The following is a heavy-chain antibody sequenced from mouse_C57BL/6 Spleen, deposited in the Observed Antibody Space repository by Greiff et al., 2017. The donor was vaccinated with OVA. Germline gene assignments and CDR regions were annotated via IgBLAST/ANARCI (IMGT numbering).Heavy chain of an antibody. J-gene: IGHJ2*01. V-gene: IGHV5-6*01. CDR3: ARHPYRNQDAYYFDY. Sequence: VQLQQSGGDFVKPGASLKLSCAASGFTFSSYGMSWVRQTPGKRLEWVATISRGGSYTYYHDRVKGRFTLSRDNATNTLYLQLSSLTSEDTAMYYCARHPYRNQDAYYFDYWGQGTTLTVSS. CDR2: ISRGGSYT. CDR1: GFTFSSYG. D-gene: IGHD2-1*01.